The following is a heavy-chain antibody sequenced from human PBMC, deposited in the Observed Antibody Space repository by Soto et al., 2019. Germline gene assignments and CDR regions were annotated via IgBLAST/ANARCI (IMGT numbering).Heavy chain of an antibody. J-gene: IGHJ5*02. CDR2: IYYSGST. CDR3: ARDKYRNNWFDP. V-gene: IGHV4-31*03. D-gene: IGHD6-6*01. CDR1: GGSISSGGYY. Sequence: PSETLSLTCTVSGGSISSGGYYWSWIRQHPGKGLEWIGHIYYSGSTYYNPSLKSRVTISVDTSKNQFSLKLSSVTAADTAVYYCARDKYRNNWFDPWGQGTLVTVSS.